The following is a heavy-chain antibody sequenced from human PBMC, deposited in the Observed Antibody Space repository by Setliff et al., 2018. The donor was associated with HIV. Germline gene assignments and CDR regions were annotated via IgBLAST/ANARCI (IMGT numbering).Heavy chain of an antibody. D-gene: IGHD4-17*01. J-gene: IGHJ6*03. CDR3: ARHRDYGPHYYYYMDV. Sequence: SETLSLTCTVSGGSISSYYWSWIRRPPGKGLEWIGYIYTSGSTNYNPSLKSRVTMSVDTSKNKFSLKLTSVTATDTAVYYCARHRDYGPHYYYYMDVWGKGTTVTVSS. CDR1: GGSISSYY. V-gene: IGHV4-4*09. CDR2: IYTSGST.